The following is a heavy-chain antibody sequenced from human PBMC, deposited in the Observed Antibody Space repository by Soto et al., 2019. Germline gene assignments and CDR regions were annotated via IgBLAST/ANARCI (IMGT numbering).Heavy chain of an antibody. Sequence: ASVKVSCKASGYTFTSYGISWVRQAPGQGLEWMGWISAYNGNTNYAQKLQGRVTMTTDTSTSTAYMELRSLRSDDTAVYYCARDIVVVPAAMTYYYYYYMDVWGKGTTVTVSS. CDR2: ISAYNGNT. CDR3: ARDIVVVPAAMTYYYYYYMDV. CDR1: GYTFTSYG. J-gene: IGHJ6*03. V-gene: IGHV1-18*01. D-gene: IGHD2-2*01.